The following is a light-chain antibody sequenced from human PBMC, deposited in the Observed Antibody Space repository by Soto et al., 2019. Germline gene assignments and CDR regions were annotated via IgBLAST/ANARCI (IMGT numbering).Light chain of an antibody. CDR3: QSFDGSLSGYVV. V-gene: IGLV1-40*01. CDR2: GNS. Sequence: QSVLTQPPSVSGAPGQRVTISCTGSSSNIGAGYDVHWYQQLPGTAPKLLIYGNSNRPSGVPDRFSGSKSGTSASLAITGLQAEAEADYYCQSFDGSLSGYVVFGGGTKLTVL. J-gene: IGLJ2*01. CDR1: SSNIGAGYD.